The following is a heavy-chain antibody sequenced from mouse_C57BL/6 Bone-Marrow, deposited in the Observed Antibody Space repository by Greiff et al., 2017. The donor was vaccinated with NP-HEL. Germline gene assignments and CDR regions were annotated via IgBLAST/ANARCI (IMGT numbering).Heavy chain of an antibody. J-gene: IGHJ2*01. CDR3: ARYYYYIYY. CDR2: ISTKGNGYTT. Sequence: EVKLVESGGGLVQPGGSLSLSCAASGFTFTDYYMSWVRQPPGQALEWLGFISTKGNGYTTEYSASVKGRITISRDNSQTILYLQMHALRADDSATDYCARYYYYIYYWGQGTTLTVSS. CDR1: GFTFTDYY. V-gene: IGHV7-3*01.